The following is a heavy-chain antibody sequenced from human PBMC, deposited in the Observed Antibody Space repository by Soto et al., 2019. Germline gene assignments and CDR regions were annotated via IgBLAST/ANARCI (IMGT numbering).Heavy chain of an antibody. CDR3: AREERTLPSITMIVVGTYYYYGMDV. Sequence: GGSLRLSCAASGFTFSSYAMHWVRQAPGKGLEWVAVISYDGSSKYYADSVKGRFTISRDNSKNTLYLQMNSLRAEDTAVYYCAREERTLPSITMIVVGTYYYYGMDVWGQGTTVTVSS. CDR1: GFTFSSYA. V-gene: IGHV3-30-3*01. CDR2: ISYDGSSK. J-gene: IGHJ6*02. D-gene: IGHD3-22*01.